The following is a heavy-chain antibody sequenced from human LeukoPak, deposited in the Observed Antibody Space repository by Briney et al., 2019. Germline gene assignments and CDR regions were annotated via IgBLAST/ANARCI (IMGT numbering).Heavy chain of an antibody. CDR2: VYYSGST. D-gene: IGHD6-13*01. J-gene: IGHJ4*02. CDR1: GDSVSSGSYY. Sequence: PSETLSLTCTVSGDSVSSGSYYWSWIRQPPGNRLEWIGYVYYSGSTSYNPSLRSRVTMSVDTSKNQFSLKLSSVTAADTAVYYCARTSYSSSWYFDYWGQGTLVTVSS. V-gene: IGHV4-61*01. CDR3: ARTSYSSSWYFDY.